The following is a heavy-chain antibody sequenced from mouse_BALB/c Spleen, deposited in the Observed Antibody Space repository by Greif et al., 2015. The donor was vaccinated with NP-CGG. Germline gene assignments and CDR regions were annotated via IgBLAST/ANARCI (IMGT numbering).Heavy chain of an antibody. CDR1: GFTFSSFG. CDR2: ISSGSSTI. D-gene: IGHD2-3*01. J-gene: IGHJ3*01. CDR3: ARDGYYVKGFAY. V-gene: IGHV5-17*02. Sequence: EVQGVESGGGLVQPGGSRKLSCAASGFTFSSFGMHWVRQAPEKGLEWVAYISSGSSTIYYADTVKGRFTISRDNPKNTLFLQMTSLRSEDTAMYYCARDGYYVKGFAYWGQGTLVTVSA.